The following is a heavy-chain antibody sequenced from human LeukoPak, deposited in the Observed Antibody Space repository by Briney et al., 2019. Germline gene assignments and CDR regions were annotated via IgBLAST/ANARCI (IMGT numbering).Heavy chain of an antibody. CDR1: GFTFSSYW. V-gene: IGHV3-7*01. CDR3: VRAGGSSWSDF. D-gene: IGHD6-13*01. Sequence: PGGSLRLSCAASGFTFSSYWMSWVRQSPGKGLERVANINQDGSENHYVDSVKGRFTISRDNAKNSVFVQMNGLRVEDTAVYYCVRAGGSSWSDFWGQGTLVTVSS. J-gene: IGHJ4*02. CDR2: INQDGSEN.